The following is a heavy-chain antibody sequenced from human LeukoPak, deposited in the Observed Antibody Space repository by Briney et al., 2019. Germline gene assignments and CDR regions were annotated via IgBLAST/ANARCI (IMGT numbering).Heavy chain of an antibody. CDR3: ASCVVVPADPVPDAFDI. Sequence: ASVKVSCKASGYTFTGYYMHWVRQAPGQGLEWMGRINPNSGGTNYAQKFQGRVTMTRDTSISTAYMELSRLRSEDTAVYYCASCVVVPADPVPDAFDIWGQGTMVTVSS. J-gene: IGHJ3*02. CDR1: GYTFTGYY. V-gene: IGHV1-2*06. CDR2: INPNSGGT. D-gene: IGHD2-2*01.